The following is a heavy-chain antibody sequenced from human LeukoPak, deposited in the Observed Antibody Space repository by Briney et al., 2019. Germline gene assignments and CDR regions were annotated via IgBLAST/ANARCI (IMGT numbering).Heavy chain of an antibody. Sequence: MPSETLSLTCSVFEGSISNYYWSWIRQPPGKGLEWIGYAYYSGSTTYSPSLESRVTISVDTSKNQFSLKLTAVTAADTAVYYCARNSAVATSRSRFDPWGQGTLVTVSS. J-gene: IGHJ5*02. CDR2: AYYSGST. CDR3: ARNSAVATSRSRFDP. V-gene: IGHV4-59*08. CDR1: EGSISNYY. D-gene: IGHD6-19*01.